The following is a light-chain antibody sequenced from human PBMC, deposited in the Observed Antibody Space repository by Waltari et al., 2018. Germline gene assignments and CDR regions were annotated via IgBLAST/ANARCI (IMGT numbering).Light chain of an antibody. CDR3: YSTEDAGHHRV. J-gene: IGLJ2*01. Sequence: SYDLTQTPSVSVSPGQTARITCPADALSKKYAYWFQQKSGQAPILVIYQDTKRPSGIPERFSGSSSGTMATLTISGARVEDEADYYCYSTEDAGHHRVFGGGTKVTVL. CDR1: ALSKKY. CDR2: QDT. V-gene: IGLV3-10*01.